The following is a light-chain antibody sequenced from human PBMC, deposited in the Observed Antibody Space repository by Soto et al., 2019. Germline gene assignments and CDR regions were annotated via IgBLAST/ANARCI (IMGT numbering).Light chain of an antibody. V-gene: IGKV3-15*01. J-gene: IGKJ1*01. CDR1: QTIDNT. CDR3: QHYNDCTCT. CDR2: DAS. Sequence: EIVGRQSPTAVTQSPGERATLSCRASQTIDNTLAWYQRKPGQAPRLLIYDASTRATGVPARFSGSGSGTDFTLTSSSQPEDYVAVYYYQHYNDCTCTFGQGTKVDIK.